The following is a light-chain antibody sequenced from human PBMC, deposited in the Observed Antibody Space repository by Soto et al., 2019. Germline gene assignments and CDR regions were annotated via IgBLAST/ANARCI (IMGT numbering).Light chain of an antibody. Sequence: VLTQSPATLSVSPGERTTLSCRASHTVGSSYLSWYQQKPGQAPRVLIYGTSSRATGIPDRFSGSGSGTDFTLTISRLEPEDFAVYYCQQYTTSSWTFGQGTKVDIK. CDR3: QQYTTSSWT. CDR2: GTS. J-gene: IGKJ1*01. V-gene: IGKV3-20*01. CDR1: HTVGSSY.